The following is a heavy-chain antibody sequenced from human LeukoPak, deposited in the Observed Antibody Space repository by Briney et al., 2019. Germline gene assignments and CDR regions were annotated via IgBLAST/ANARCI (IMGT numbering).Heavy chain of an antibody. J-gene: IGHJ6*03. Sequence: PSETLSLTCAVYGGSFSGYYWSWIRQPPGKGLDWIGEINHSGSTNYNPSLKSRVTISVDTSKNQFSLKLSSVTAADTAVYYCARGRGLRYYYYMDVWGKGTTVTVSS. CDR3: ARGRGLRYYYYMDV. V-gene: IGHV4-34*01. CDR2: INHSGST. CDR1: GGSFSGYY.